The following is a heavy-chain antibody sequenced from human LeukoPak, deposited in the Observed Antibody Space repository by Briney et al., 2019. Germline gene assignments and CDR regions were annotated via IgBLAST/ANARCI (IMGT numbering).Heavy chain of an antibody. CDR2: IYYSGST. J-gene: IGHJ4*02. Sequence: PSETLSLTCAVSGGSISGYYWSWIRQPPGKGLEWIGYIYYSGSTNYNPSLKSRVTISVDTSKNQFSLKLSSVTAADTALYYCARDRGYSYGYDYWGQGTLVTVSS. CDR3: ARDRGYSYGYDY. CDR1: GGSISGYY. D-gene: IGHD5-18*01. V-gene: IGHV4-59*01.